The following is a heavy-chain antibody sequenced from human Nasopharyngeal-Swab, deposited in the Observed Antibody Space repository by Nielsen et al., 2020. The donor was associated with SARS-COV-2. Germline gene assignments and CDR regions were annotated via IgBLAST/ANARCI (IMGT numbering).Heavy chain of an antibody. V-gene: IGHV3-7*01. J-gene: IGHJ2*01. CDR3: ARDHPTYYDFWSGYYTTDSDWYFDL. CDR2: IKQDGSEK. CDR1: GFTFSSYW. D-gene: IGHD3-3*01. Sequence: GESLKISCAASGFTFSSYWMSWVRQAPGKGLEWVASIKQDGSEKYYVDSVKGRFTISRDNAKNSLYLQMNSLRAEDTAVYYCARDHPTYYDFWSGYYTTDSDWYFDLWGRGTLVTVSS.